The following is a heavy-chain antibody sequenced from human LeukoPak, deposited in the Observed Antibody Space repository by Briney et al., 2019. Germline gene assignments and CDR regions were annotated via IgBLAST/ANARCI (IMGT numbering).Heavy chain of an antibody. CDR1: GFTVSSNS. V-gene: IGHV3-53*01. D-gene: IGHD2-15*01. J-gene: IGHJ4*02. CDR3: ARRAGAYSHPYDY. CDR2: IYSDNT. Sequence: GGSLRLSCTVSGFTVSSNSMSWVRQAPGKGLEWVSFIYSDNTHYSDSVKGRFTISRDNSKNTLYLQMNSLRAEDTAVYYCARRAGAYSHPYDYWGQGTLDTVSS.